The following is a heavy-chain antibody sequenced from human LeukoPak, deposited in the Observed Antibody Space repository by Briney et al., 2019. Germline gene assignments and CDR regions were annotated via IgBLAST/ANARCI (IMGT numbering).Heavy chain of an antibody. CDR2: IYYSGST. CDR3: ARGASSSVLTNWFDP. J-gene: IGHJ5*02. D-gene: IGHD3-22*01. Sequence: SETLSLTCTVSGGSITSSSYYWGWIRQPPGKGLEWIGCIYYSGSTYYNPSLKSRVTISVDTSKNQFSLKLSSVTAADTAVYYCARGASSSVLTNWFDPWGQGTLVTVSS. V-gene: IGHV4-39*01. CDR1: GGSITSSSYY.